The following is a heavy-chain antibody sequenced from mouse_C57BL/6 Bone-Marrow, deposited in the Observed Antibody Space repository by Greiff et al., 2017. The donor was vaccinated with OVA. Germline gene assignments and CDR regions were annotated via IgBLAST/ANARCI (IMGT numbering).Heavy chain of an antibody. J-gene: IGHJ3*01. Sequence: EVKLMDSGGGLVQSGRSLRLSCATSGFTFSDFYMEWVRQAPGKGLEWIAASRNKANDYTTEYSAAVKGRFIVSRDTSQSILYLQMNALRAEDTAIYYCARDATDQAWFAYWGQGTLVTVSA. CDR2: SRNKANDYTT. CDR1: GFTFSDFY. CDR3: ARDATDQAWFAY. V-gene: IGHV7-1*01.